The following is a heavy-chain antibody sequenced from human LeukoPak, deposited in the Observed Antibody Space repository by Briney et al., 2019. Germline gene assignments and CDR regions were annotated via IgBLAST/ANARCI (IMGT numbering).Heavy chain of an antibody. V-gene: IGHV3-74*01. Sequence: GGSLRLSCAVSGFTFSSYWMHWVRQAPGKGLVWVSRIDRDGSRINYADSVKGRFTISRDNSKNALYLQMNSLRAEDTAVYYCAKEFYFATAVWGQGTTVTVS. J-gene: IGHJ6*02. D-gene: IGHD2-15*01. CDR3: AKEFYFATAV. CDR2: IDRDGSRI. CDR1: GFTFSSYW.